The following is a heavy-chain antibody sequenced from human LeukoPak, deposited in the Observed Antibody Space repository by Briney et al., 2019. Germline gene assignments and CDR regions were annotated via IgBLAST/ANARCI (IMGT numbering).Heavy chain of an antibody. CDR1: RGSPSSGNYS. Sequence: LQTPSLTRALSRGSPSSGNYSCSSIRHPPRNCMRWIAYIFQSGSTHYTPSLKSRVTISVERSKNQFSLKLSSVTAADTAVYYCARVGSDWNDVRYNWFDPWGQGTLVTVSS. CDR2: IFQSGST. V-gene: IGHV4-30-2*01. CDR3: ARVGSDWNDVRYNWFDP. D-gene: IGHD1-1*01. J-gene: IGHJ5*02.